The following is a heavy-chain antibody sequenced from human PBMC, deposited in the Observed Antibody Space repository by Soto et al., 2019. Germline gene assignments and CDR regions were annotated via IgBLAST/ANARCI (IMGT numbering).Heavy chain of an antibody. CDR2: LYQSGST. CDR3: ARNSYCGFWSANQRGFAL. J-gene: IGHJ4*01. D-gene: IGHD3-3*01. V-gene: IGHV4-38-2*01. CDR1: AYLISSGYY. Sequence: SKALSLACDAAAYLISSGYYWGWLRQSQGNGLEWIGSLYQSGSTYYNPSLKSRVTTSLDSSNSQCFLRLTSVTAADPAVSSCARNSYCGFWSANQRGFALWGHGTLVTVSS.